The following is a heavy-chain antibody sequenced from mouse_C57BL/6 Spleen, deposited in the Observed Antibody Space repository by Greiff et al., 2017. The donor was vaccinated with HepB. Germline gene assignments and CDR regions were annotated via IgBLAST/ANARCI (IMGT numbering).Heavy chain of an antibody. CDR3: ARSLITTVVEAMDY. CDR2: IYPRSGNT. D-gene: IGHD1-1*01. J-gene: IGHJ4*01. V-gene: IGHV1-81*01. Sequence: VKLQESGAELARPGASVKLSCKASGYTFTSYGISWVKQRTGQGLEWIGEIYPRSGNTYYNEKFKGKATLTADKSSSTAYMELRSLTSEDSAVYFCARSLITTVVEAMDYWGQGTSVTVSS. CDR1: GYTFTSYG.